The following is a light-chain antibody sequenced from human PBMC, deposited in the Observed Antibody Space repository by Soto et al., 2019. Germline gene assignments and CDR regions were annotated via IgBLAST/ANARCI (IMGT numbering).Light chain of an antibody. CDR3: QQRSNWPLLT. J-gene: IGKJ4*01. Sequence: EIVLTQSPATLSLYLGERATLSCRASQSVSNYLAWYQQKPGQAPRLLIYDASNRATGIPARFSGSGSGTDFTLTISSLEPEDFAVYYCQQRSNWPLLTFGGGTKVEIK. V-gene: IGKV3-11*01. CDR1: QSVSNY. CDR2: DAS.